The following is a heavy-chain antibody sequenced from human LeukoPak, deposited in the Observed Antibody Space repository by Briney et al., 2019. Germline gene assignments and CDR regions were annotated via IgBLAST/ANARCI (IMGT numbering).Heavy chain of an antibody. V-gene: IGHV3-53*01. CDR1: GFTVSSNY. Sequence: GGSLRLSCAASGFTVSSNYMTWVRQAPGKGLEWVSVIYSGGTTYYADSVKDRFTISRDSSKNTLYLQMNSLRADDTAVYYCAKGAMAMRYSHFDFWGQGTLVTVSS. J-gene: IGHJ4*02. CDR3: AKGAMAMRYSHFDF. CDR2: IYSGGTT. D-gene: IGHD2-15*01.